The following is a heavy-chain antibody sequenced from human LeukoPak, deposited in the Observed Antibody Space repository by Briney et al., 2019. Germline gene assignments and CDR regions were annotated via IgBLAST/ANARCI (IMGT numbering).Heavy chain of an antibody. J-gene: IGHJ4*02. Sequence: GGSLRLSCAASGFTFRHYSMNWGRQAPGKGLEWVSSISSSSSFIYYADSVKGRFTISRDNAKNSLYLQMSSLRAEDTAVYYCAAAYNYGFYYFDYWGRGTLFTVSS. CDR3: AAAYNYGFYYFDY. D-gene: IGHD5-18*01. V-gene: IGHV3-21*01. CDR1: GFTFRHYS. CDR2: ISSSSSFI.